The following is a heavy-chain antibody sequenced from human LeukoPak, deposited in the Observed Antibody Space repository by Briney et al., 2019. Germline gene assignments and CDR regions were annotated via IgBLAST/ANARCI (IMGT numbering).Heavy chain of an antibody. CDR2: IYYSGST. CDR3: ARGGGQWELPD. Sequence: SETLSLTCTVSGGSITSYYWSWIRQPPGKGLEYIGYIYYSGSTNYNPSLKSRVTISVDTSKNHFSLKLSSVTAADTAVYYCARGGGQWELPDWGQGTLVTVSS. J-gene: IGHJ4*02. D-gene: IGHD1-26*01. CDR1: GGSITSYY. V-gene: IGHV4-59*01.